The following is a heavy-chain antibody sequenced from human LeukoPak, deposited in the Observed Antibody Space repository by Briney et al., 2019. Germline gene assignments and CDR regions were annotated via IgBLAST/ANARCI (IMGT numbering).Heavy chain of an antibody. Sequence: GGSQRLSCAASGFTFSSYSMNWVRQAPGKGLEWVSYISSCSITIYSADSVMGRFTISTDNANNSLYLQMNSLRAEDTAVYYCARSLRNAFDIWGQGTMVTVSS. CDR1: GFTFSSYS. CDR3: ARSLRNAFDI. J-gene: IGHJ3*02. CDR2: ISSCSITI. V-gene: IGHV3-48*01. D-gene: IGHD3-3*01.